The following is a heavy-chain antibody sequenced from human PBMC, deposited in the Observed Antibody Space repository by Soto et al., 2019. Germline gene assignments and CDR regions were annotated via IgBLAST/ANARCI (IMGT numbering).Heavy chain of an antibody. CDR2: IYWDDDK. Sequence: QITVEESGPTLVKPTETLTLTCRFSGFSLTSSPLGVGWIRQPPGQALESLALIYWDDDKRYSPSLRSRLAITKDTQKNPVVLRMTHVDPTDTATCYCAHRRGGVDGNDGDFDFWGQGTLVTVSS. D-gene: IGHD1-1*01. CDR3: AHRRGGVDGNDGDFDF. V-gene: IGHV2-5*02. CDR1: GFSLTSSPLG. J-gene: IGHJ4*02.